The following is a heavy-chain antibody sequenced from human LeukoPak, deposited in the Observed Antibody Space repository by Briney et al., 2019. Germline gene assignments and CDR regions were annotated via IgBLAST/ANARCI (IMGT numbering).Heavy chain of an antibody. Sequence: HPGGSLRLSCAASGFTFGDYAMHWVRQAPGKGLEWVSGISWNSGSIGYADSVKGRFTISRDNAKNSLYLQMNSLRAEDTALYYCAKDHEGTGATTNWFDPWGQGTLVTVSS. CDR3: AKDHEGTGATTNWFDP. CDR1: GFTFGDYA. D-gene: IGHD1/OR15-1a*01. V-gene: IGHV3-9*01. CDR2: ISWNSGSI. J-gene: IGHJ5*02.